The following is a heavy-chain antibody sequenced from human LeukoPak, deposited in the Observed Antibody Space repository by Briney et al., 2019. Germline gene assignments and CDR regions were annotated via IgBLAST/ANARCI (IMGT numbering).Heavy chain of an antibody. V-gene: IGHV3-21*01. CDR1: GFTFSSYS. Sequence: GGSLRLSCAASGFTFSSYSMNWVRQAPGKGLEWVSSISSSSSYIYYADSVKGRFTISRDNAKNSLYLQMNSLRAEDTAVYYCARGPSLYSSGWFDYWGQGTLVTVSS. CDR2: ISSSSSYI. J-gene: IGHJ4*02. D-gene: IGHD6-25*01. CDR3: ARGPSLYSSGWFDY.